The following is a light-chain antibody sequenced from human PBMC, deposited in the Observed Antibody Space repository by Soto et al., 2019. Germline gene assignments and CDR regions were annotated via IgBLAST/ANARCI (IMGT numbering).Light chain of an antibody. J-gene: IGKJ2*01. V-gene: IGKV3-11*01. CDR2: DAS. Sequence: EFVLTQSPATLSLSPGERATLSCRASQSVNSYLAWYQQKPGQAPRLLIYDASTRATGIPVRFSGSGSGTDFTLTISSVEPEDVTIYYCLQRSKWPYTFGQGTKVDIK. CDR1: QSVNSY. CDR3: LQRSKWPYT.